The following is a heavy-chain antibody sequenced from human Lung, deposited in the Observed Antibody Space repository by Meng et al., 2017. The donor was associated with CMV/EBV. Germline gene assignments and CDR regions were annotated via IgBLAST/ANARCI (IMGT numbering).Heavy chain of an antibody. D-gene: IGHD5-24*01. Sequence: EAGPGRGEPSQTLSLTGTVSGGSVGSGGYYWSWIRQHPGKGLEWIGYIYYTGSTFYNPSLKSRVTISVDTSKNQFSLKLIPATAADTAVYYCAREAGRDGYATPKFDYWGQGTLVTVSS. CDR3: AREAGRDGYATPKFDY. CDR1: GGSVGSGGYY. V-gene: IGHV4-31*02. CDR2: IYYTGST. J-gene: IGHJ4*02.